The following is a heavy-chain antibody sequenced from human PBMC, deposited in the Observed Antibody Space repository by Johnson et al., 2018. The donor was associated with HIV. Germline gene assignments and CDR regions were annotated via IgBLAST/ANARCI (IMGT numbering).Heavy chain of an antibody. D-gene: IGHD2-21*01. CDR1: GLTFSNAW. Sequence: VQLVESGGGLVKPGGSLRLSCAASGLTFSNAWMSWVRQAPGKGLEWVGRIKSKTDGGTTDYAAPVKGRFTISRDDSKNTLYLQMNSLKTEDTAVFYCAKVDCGGDTCAGYDPFDLWGQGTLVTVSS. CDR2: IKSKTDGGTT. J-gene: IGHJ3*01. CDR3: AKVDCGGDTCAGYDPFDL. V-gene: IGHV3-15*01.